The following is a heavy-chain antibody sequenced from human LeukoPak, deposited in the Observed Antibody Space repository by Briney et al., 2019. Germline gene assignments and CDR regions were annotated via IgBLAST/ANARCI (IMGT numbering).Heavy chain of an antibody. D-gene: IGHD2-2*01. CDR1: GGSISSGGYS. CDR2: TYHSGST. CDR3: ANLGYCSSTSCYGAFDI. V-gene: IGHV4-30-2*01. J-gene: IGHJ3*02. Sequence: SQTLSLTCAVSGGSISSGGYSWSWIRQPPGKGLEWIGYTYHSGSTYYNPSLKSRVTISVDRSKNQFSLKLSSVTAADTAVYYCANLGYCSSTSCYGAFDIWGQGTMVTVSS.